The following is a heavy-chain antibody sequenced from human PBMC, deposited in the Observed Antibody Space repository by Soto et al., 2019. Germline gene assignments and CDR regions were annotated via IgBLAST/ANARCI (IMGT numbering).Heavy chain of an antibody. CDR3: AREVRDTVVADFDY. CDR2: ISSSISTM. V-gene: IGHV3-48*02. CDR1: GFTFSSYS. Sequence: EVQLVESGGGLVQPGGSLRLSCAASGFTFSSYSMNWVRQAPGKGLEWLSYISSSISTMHYADSVKGRFTISRDNAKNSLYLQINSLRDEDTAVYYCAREVRDTVVADFDYWGQGTLVTVSS. D-gene: IGHD5-18*01. J-gene: IGHJ4*02.